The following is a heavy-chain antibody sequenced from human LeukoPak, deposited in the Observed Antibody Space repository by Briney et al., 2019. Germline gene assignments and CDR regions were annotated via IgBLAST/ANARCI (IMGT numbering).Heavy chain of an antibody. Sequence: PGGSLRLSCAASGSTLSSNYMSCVRQAPGKGLEWVSVIYSGGSTYYADSVKGRFTISRDNSKNTLYLQMNSLRAEDTAVYYCARVITMIGGRWGYFDYWGQGTLVTVSS. CDR1: GSTLSSNY. CDR2: IYSGGST. D-gene: IGHD3-22*01. J-gene: IGHJ4*02. CDR3: ARVITMIGGRWGYFDY. V-gene: IGHV3-66*02.